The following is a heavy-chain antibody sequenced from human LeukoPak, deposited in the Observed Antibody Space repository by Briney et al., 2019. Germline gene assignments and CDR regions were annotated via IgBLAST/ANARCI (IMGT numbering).Heavy chain of an antibody. CDR1: GYSFTSYG. CDR2: ISAYNGNT. CDR3: ATNRDGYKPEDYYYYYMDV. J-gene: IGHJ6*03. V-gene: IGHV1-18*01. D-gene: IGHD5-24*01. Sequence: GASVKVSCKASGYSFTSYGISWVRQAPGQGLEWMGWISAYNGNTNYAQKLQGRVTMTTGTSTSTAYMELRSLRSDDTAVYYCATNRDGYKPEDYYYYYMDVWGKGTTVTVSS.